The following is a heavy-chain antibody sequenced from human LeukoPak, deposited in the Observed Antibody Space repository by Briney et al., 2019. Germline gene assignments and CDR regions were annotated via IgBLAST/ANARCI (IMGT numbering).Heavy chain of an antibody. V-gene: IGHV1-69*05. CDR2: IIPIFGTA. CDR1: GGTFSSYA. J-gene: IGHJ5*02. CDR3: ASLPTTLNWFDT. D-gene: IGHD4-11*01. Sequence: ASVKVSCKASGGTFSSYAISWVRQAPGQGLEWMGGIIPIFGTANYAQKFQGRVTITTDESTSTAYMELSSLRSEDTAVYYCASLPTTLNWFDTWGQGTLVTVSS.